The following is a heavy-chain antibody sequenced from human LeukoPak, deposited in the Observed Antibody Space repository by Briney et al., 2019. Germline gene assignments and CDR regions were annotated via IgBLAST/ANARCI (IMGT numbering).Heavy chain of an antibody. CDR3: ARDGHFDY. Sequence: ASVKVSCKSSGYTFTGYNMQWLRQAPGQELEWMGWINPNSGGTNYAQKFQGRVTMTRDTSISTAYMELSRLRSDDTAVYYCARDGHFDYWGQGTLVTVSS. CDR2: INPNSGGT. CDR1: GYTFTGYN. V-gene: IGHV1-2*02. J-gene: IGHJ4*02.